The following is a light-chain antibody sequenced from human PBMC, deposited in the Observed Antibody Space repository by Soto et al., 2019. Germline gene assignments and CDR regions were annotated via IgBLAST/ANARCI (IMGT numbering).Light chain of an antibody. Sequence: EIELTQSPATLSLSPGERATLSCRASQSVSSYLAWYQQKPGQAPRLLIYDASNRATGIPARFSGSGSGTDFTRTISSLEPEDFAVYYCQQRSNWPPGYTFGQGTKLEIK. CDR3: QQRSNWPPGYT. V-gene: IGKV3-11*01. CDR1: QSVSSY. J-gene: IGKJ2*01. CDR2: DAS.